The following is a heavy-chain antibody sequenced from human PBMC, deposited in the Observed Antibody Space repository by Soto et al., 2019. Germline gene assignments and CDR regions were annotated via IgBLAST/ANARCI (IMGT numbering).Heavy chain of an antibody. J-gene: IGHJ4*02. D-gene: IGHD1-1*01. V-gene: IGHV1-18*01. Sequence: QVHLVQSGAEVKKPGASVKVSCKGSGYGFTTYGITWVRQAPGQGLEWMAWISAHNGNTNYAQKLQGRVTVTRDTSTMTAYMELRSLRSVDTAVYYCARGRYVDYWGQGALVTVSS. CDR2: ISAHNGNT. CDR1: GYGFTTYG. CDR3: ARGRYVDY.